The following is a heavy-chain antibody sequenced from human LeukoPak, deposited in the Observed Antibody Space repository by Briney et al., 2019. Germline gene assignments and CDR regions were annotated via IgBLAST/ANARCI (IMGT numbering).Heavy chain of an antibody. J-gene: IGHJ5*02. Sequence: GESLKISFKGSGYSFTSYWIGWVRQMPGKGLEGMGIIYTGDSDTRYSPSLQGQVPISADKSISTANLQWSSLKASDTAMYYCARLVGYYYDSSGYYYASWFDPWGQGTLVTVSS. D-gene: IGHD3-22*01. CDR3: ARLVGYYYDSSGYYYASWFDP. CDR1: GYSFTSYW. CDR2: IYTGDSDT. V-gene: IGHV5-51*01.